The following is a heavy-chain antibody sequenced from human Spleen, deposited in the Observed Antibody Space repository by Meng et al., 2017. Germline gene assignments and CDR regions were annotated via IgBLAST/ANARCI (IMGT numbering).Heavy chain of an antibody. J-gene: IGHJ4*02. V-gene: IGHV4-34*01. CDR1: GGSFSDHY. D-gene: IGHD5-18*01. Sequence: QVLMQQWGAGLLKPSETLSLSCAVYGGSFSDHYWSWIRQPPGKGLEWVGGINHSGSTNYNPSLKSRVTISVDTSKNQFSLKLSSVTAADTAVYYCARARQTAMVVDYWGQGTLVTVSS. CDR3: ARARQTAMVVDY. CDR2: INHSGST.